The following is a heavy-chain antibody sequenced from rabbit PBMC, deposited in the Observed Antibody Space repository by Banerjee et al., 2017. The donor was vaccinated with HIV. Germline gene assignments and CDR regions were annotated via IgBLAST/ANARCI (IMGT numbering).Heavy chain of an antibody. CDR1: GFSFTNKYV. CDR2: INTSTGNT. D-gene: IGHD6-1*01. Sequence: QEQLVEYGGDLVQPEGSLTLTCKASGFSFTNKYVMCWVRQAPGKGLEWIACINTSTGNTVYASWAKGRFTISKTSSTTVTLQMTSLTAADTATYFCARDGAGYAGYGYARLWGPGTLVTVS. J-gene: IGHJ4*01. CDR3: ARDGAGYAGYGYARL. V-gene: IGHV1S45*01.